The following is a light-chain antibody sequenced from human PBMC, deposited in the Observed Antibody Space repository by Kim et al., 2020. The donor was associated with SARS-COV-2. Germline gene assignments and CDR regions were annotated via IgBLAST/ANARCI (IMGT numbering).Light chain of an antibody. CDR2: HDT. CDR1: NLGDRY. J-gene: IGLJ3*02. V-gene: IGLV3-1*01. CDR3: QAWDSSRV. Sequence: VSVSPGQTASITCSGDNLGDRYVCWYQQKPGQSPVLVIYHDTKRPSGIPERFSGSNSGNTATLTISGTQTMDEADYYCQAWDSSRVFGRGTQLTVL.